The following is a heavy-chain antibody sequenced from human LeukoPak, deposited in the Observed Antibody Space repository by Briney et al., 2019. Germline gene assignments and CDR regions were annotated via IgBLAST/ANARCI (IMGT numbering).Heavy chain of an antibody. Sequence: GGSLRLSCAASGFTFSSYSMNWVRQAPGKGLEWVSSISSSSSYIYYADSVKGRFTISRDNSKNTLYLQMNSLRAEDTAVYYCATPSEAYCGGDCYSRFDYWGQGTLVTVSS. J-gene: IGHJ4*02. V-gene: IGHV3-21*01. CDR3: ATPSEAYCGGDCYSRFDY. CDR1: GFTFSSYS. CDR2: ISSSSSYI. D-gene: IGHD2-21*02.